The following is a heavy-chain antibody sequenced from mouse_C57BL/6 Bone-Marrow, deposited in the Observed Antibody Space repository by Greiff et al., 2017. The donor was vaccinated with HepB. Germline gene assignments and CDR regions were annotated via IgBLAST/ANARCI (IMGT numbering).Heavy chain of an antibody. CDR2: INPYNGGT. CDR1: GYTFTDYY. Sequence: EVQLQQSGPVLVKPGASVKMSCKASGYTFTDYYMNWVKQSHGKSLEWIGVINPYNGGTSYNQKFKGKATLTVDKSSSTAYMELNSLTSEDSAVYYCARTHYYGSSYVLFDYWGQGTTLTVSS. D-gene: IGHD1-1*01. V-gene: IGHV1-19*01. CDR3: ARTHYYGSSYVLFDY. J-gene: IGHJ2*01.